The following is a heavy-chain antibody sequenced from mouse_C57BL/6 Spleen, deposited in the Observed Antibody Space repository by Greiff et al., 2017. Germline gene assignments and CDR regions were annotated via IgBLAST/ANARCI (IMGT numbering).Heavy chain of an antibody. CDR2: IDPETGGT. CDR1: GYTFTDYE. Sequence: QVQLKESGAELVRPGASVTLSCKASGYTFTDYEMHWVKQTPVHGLEWIGAIDPETGGTAYNQKFKGKAILTADKSSSTAYMELRSLTSEDSAVYYCTRWDYDYDGYAMDDWGQGTSVTVSS. CDR3: TRWDYDYDGYAMDD. D-gene: IGHD2-4*01. J-gene: IGHJ4*01. V-gene: IGHV1-15*01.